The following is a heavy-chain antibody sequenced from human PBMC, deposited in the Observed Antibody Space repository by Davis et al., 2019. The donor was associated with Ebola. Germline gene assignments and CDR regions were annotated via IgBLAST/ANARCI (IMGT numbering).Heavy chain of an antibody. D-gene: IGHD4-11*01. CDR3: ARGGSNYPWYYGMDV. J-gene: IGHJ6*02. V-gene: IGHV1-8*01. Sequence: ASVKVSCKASGYTFTSYDINWVRQATGQGLEWMGWMNPNSGNTGYAQKFQGRVTITADKSTSTAYMELSSLRSEDTAVYYCARGGSNYPWYYGMDVWGQGTTVTVSS. CDR1: GYTFTSYD. CDR2: MNPNSGNT.